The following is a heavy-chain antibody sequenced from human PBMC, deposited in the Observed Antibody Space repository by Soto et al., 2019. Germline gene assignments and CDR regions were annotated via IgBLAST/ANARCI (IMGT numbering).Heavy chain of an antibody. Sequence: PGGSLRLSCAASGFTFSAYSMNWVRQAPGKGLEWVSCISSSSATTVYADSMRGRFTISRDNAKNSLYLQMTGLRAEDTAVYYCARSLTPMTTRASDIWGQGTMVTVSS. CDR1: GFTFSAYS. J-gene: IGHJ3*02. CDR2: ISSSSATT. CDR3: ARSLTPMTTRASDI. D-gene: IGHD4-17*01. V-gene: IGHV3-21*01.